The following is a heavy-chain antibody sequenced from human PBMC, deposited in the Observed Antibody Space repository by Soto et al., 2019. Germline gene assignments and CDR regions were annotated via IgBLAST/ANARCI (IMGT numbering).Heavy chain of an antibody. D-gene: IGHD2-15*01. CDR3: AARPPRYCSGGSCPI. CDR1: GFTFSSYW. CDR2: IKQDGSEK. Sequence: EVQLVESGGGLVQPGGSLRLSCAASGFTFSSYWMSWVRQAPGKGLEWVANIKQDGSEKYYVDSVKGRFTISRDNAKNSLYLQMNSLRAEDTAVYYCAARPPRYCSGGSCPIWGQGTMVTVSS. J-gene: IGHJ3*02. V-gene: IGHV3-7*01.